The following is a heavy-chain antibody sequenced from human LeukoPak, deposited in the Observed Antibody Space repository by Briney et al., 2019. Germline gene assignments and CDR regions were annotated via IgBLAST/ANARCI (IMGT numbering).Heavy chain of an antibody. CDR3: ARGLRREPWYFDL. J-gene: IGHJ2*01. V-gene: IGHV3-11*01. CDR1: GFTFSDYY. Sequence: GGSLRLPCAASGFTFSDYYMSWIRQAPGKGLEWVSYISSSGSTIYYADSVKGRFTISRDNAKNSLYLQMNSLRAEDTAVYYCARGLRREPWYFDLWGRGTRVTVSS. D-gene: IGHD1-26*01. CDR2: ISSSGSTI.